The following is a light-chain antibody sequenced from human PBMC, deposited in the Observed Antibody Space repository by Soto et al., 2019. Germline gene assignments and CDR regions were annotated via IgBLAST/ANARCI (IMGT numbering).Light chain of an antibody. CDR2: DVN. J-gene: IGLJ2*01. V-gene: IGLV2-14*01. CDR3: TSYTTSITLV. Sequence: QSALTQPASVSGSPGQSITISCTGTSSDIGAYNYVSWYQQRPGKAPKLMIYDVNKRPSGVSNRFSGSKSGNTASLTISGLQAEDEADFYCTSYTTSITLVFGGGTKLTVL. CDR1: SSDIGAYNY.